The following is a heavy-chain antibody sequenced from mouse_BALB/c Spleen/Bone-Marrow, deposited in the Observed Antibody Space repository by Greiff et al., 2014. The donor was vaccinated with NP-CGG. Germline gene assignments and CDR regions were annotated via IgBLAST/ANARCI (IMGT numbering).Heavy chain of an antibody. D-gene: IGHD2-3*01. CDR1: GYTFTSYD. Sequence: VQLQESGPELVKPGALVKISCKASGYTFTSYDINWVKQRPGQGLEWIGWIYPGDGSTKYNEKFKGKATLTADRSSSTAYMQLSSLPSENSAVYFCASSDDGFPSSFASWGQGTPLPVSS. CDR2: IYPGDGST. CDR3: ASSDDGFPSSFAS. J-gene: IGHJ2*01. V-gene: IGHV1S56*01.